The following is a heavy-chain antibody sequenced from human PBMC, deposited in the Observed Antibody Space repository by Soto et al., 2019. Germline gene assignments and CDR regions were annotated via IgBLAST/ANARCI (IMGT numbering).Heavy chain of an antibody. CDR2: IWYDGSNK. CDR1: GFTFSSYG. Sequence: GGSLRLSCAASGFTFSSYGMHWVRQAPGKGLEWVAVIWYDGSNKYYADSVKGRFTISRDNSKNTLYLQMNSLRAEDTAVYYCARDYYCSSTSCYLRYAFDIWGQGTMVTVSS. CDR3: ARDYYCSSTSCYLRYAFDI. J-gene: IGHJ3*02. V-gene: IGHV3-33*01. D-gene: IGHD2-2*01.